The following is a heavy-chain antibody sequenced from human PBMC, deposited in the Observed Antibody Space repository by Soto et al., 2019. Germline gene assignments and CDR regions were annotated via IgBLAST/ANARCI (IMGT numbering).Heavy chain of an antibody. D-gene: IGHD5-12*01. CDR1: GGTFSGYA. CDR3: VRVVAIPGYPDN. CDR2: IFPIVDTS. V-gene: IGHV1-69*12. J-gene: IGHJ4*02. Sequence: QVQLVQSGVEVSQPASSVKVSCKPSGGTFSGYAISWVQQAPGQGLEWMGGIFPIVDTSTYAQKFQGRVTITADESTSTVYMELSSLRSDDTAVYYCVRVVAIPGYPDNWGQGTLVTVSS.